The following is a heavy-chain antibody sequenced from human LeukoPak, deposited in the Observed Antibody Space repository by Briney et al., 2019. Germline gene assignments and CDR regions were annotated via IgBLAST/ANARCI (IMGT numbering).Heavy chain of an antibody. V-gene: IGHV4-34*01. CDR3: ARDPCSTINCPLRF. J-gene: IGHJ4*02. CDR2: INHSGRT. CDR1: GGSLSGSH. Sequence: SETLSLTCAVYGGSLSGSHCTWIRQSPEKGLEWIGEINHSGRTNYNPSLESRATISVDTSNNQFSLKLRSVTAADTAVYYCARDPCSTINCPLRFWGQGTLVTVFS. D-gene: IGHD2/OR15-2a*01.